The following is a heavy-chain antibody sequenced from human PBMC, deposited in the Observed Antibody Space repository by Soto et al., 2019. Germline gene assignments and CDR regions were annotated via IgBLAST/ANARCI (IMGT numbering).Heavy chain of an antibody. CDR1: GGSISSGGYY. CDR3: AREVMGKEKLHMVRDSKYYYYYMDV. D-gene: IGHD3-10*01. V-gene: IGHV4-31*03. Sequence: QVQLQESGPGLVKPSQTLSLTCTVSGGSISSGGYYWSWIRQHPGKGLEWIGYIYYSGSTYYNPSLKSRVTISVDTSKNQFSLKLSSVTAADTAVYYCAREVMGKEKLHMVRDSKYYYYYMDVWGKGTTVTVSS. CDR2: IYYSGST. J-gene: IGHJ6*03.